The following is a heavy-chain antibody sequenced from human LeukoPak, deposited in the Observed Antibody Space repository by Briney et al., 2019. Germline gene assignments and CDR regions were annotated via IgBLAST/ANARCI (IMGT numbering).Heavy chain of an antibody. CDR1: GYTFTSYG. CDR3: ARDPRMDSSSWYWYFDL. V-gene: IGHV1-18*01. J-gene: IGHJ2*01. CDR2: ISAYNGNT. Sequence: ASVKVSCKASGYTFTSYGISWVRQAPGQGLEWMGWISAYNGNTNYAQKLQGRVTMTTDTSTSTAYMELRSLGSDDTAVYYCARDPRMDSSSWYWYFDLWGRGTLVTVSS. D-gene: IGHD6-13*01.